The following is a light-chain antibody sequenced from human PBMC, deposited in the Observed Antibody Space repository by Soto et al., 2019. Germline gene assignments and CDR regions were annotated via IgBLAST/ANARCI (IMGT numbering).Light chain of an antibody. J-gene: IGKJ2*01. Sequence: EIVLTQSPGTLSLSPGERATLSCRASQSVSSSYLAWYQQKPGQVPRLLIYGAFTRATGIPARFSGSGSGTEFTLSISSLQSEDFAIYHCQQYHSWPHTFGQGTKVDIK. CDR2: GAF. CDR3: QQYHSWPHT. V-gene: IGKV3-15*01. CDR1: QSVSSSY.